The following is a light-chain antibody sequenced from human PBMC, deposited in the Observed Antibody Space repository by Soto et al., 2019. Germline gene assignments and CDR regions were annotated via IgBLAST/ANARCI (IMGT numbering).Light chain of an antibody. CDR3: QQYDNWPTWT. CDR1: QSVGGN. J-gene: IGKJ1*01. CDR2: DAS. V-gene: IGKV3-15*01. Sequence: EIVMTQSPATLSVSPGEGATLSCRASQSVGGNLAWYQQKPGQAPRLLIYDASTRATGIPARFSGSGSGTEFTLTISSLQYEDFAVYYCQQYDNWPTWTFGQGTKVEIK.